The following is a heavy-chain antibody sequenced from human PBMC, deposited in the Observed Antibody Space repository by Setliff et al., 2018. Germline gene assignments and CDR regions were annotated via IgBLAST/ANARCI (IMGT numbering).Heavy chain of an antibody. CDR3: ALSLAAAGHDAFDI. Sequence: GGSLRLSCAASGFTFSDYYMSWIRQAPGKGLEWVSYISSSGSTIYYADSVKGRFTISRDNAKNSLYLQMNSLRAEDTAVYYCALSLAAAGHDAFDIWGQGTMVTVAS. CDR2: ISSSGSTI. D-gene: IGHD6-13*01. CDR1: GFTFSDYY. V-gene: IGHV3-11*04. J-gene: IGHJ3*02.